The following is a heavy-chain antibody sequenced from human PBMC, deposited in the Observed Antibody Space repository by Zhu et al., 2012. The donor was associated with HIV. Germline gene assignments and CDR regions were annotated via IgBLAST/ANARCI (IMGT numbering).Heavy chain of an antibody. CDR1: GDSISSRNSY. V-gene: IGHV4-39*07. CDR2: IYYSGIT. J-gene: IGHJ4*02. Sequence: QVQLQESGPGLVKPSETLSLTCNVSGDSISSRNSYWGWVRQTPGKGLEWIGSIYYSGITYYTPSLKSRLTISVDTSRNRFSLNLKSVTAADTAVYYCARQHRGLVAGKARPLTPWGQGTLVTVSS. D-gene: IGHD6-19*01. CDR3: ARQHRGLVAGKARPLTP.